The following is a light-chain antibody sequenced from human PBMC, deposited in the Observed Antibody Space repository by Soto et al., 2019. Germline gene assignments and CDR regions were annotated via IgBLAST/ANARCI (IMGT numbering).Light chain of an antibody. CDR1: SSNIGSNT. CDR2: SNG. Sequence: QSVLTQPPSASGTPGHRVTSPCSGSSSNIGSNTVNWYQQLPRTAPKLLIYSNGQRPSGVPDRFSASKSGTSASLAISGLQSEDEADYYCATWDDSLNGYVFGTGTKVTVL. V-gene: IGLV1-44*01. CDR3: ATWDDSLNGYV. J-gene: IGLJ1*01.